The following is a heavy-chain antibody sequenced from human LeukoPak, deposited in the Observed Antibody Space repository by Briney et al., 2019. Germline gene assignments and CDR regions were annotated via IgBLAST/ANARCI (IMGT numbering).Heavy chain of an antibody. CDR2: ISSSSSYI. Sequence: PGGSLRLSCAASGFTFSSYSMNWVRQAPGKGLEWVSSISSSSSYIYYADSVKGRFTISRDNAKNSLYLQMNSLRAEDTAVYYCARAGQWLGQYYFDYWGQGTLVTVSS. CDR3: ARAGQWLGQYYFDY. V-gene: IGHV3-21*01. J-gene: IGHJ4*02. D-gene: IGHD6-19*01. CDR1: GFTFSSYS.